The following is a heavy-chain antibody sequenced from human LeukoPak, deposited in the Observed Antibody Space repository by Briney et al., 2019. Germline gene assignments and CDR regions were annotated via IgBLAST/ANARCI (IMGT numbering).Heavy chain of an antibody. CDR2: IGGSNGIT. Sequence: GGSLRLSCAASRFTFNSYAMSWVRQAPGKGLEWVSVIGGSNGITFYVGSVKVRFTISRDNSKDTLYLQMNSLRAEDTAVYYCARNENSGWGYFDYWGQGTLVTVSS. CDR3: ARNENSGWGYFDY. D-gene: IGHD5-12*01. J-gene: IGHJ4*02. CDR1: RFTFNSYA. V-gene: IGHV3-23*01.